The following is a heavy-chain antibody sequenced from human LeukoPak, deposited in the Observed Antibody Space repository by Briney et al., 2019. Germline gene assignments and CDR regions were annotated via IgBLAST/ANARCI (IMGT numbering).Heavy chain of an antibody. CDR3: ARAGGVKTAALDLDY. CDR2: LYHSGRT. Sequence: SETLSLTCTVSNYSITSGYYWGWIRQPPGKGLEWIGSLYHSGRTYHNPSLKSRVTISRDTSKNQFSLKLTSVTTADTAVYYCARAGGVKTAALDLDYWGQGTLVTVSS. CDR1: NYSITSGYY. J-gene: IGHJ4*02. V-gene: IGHV4-38-2*02. D-gene: IGHD6-25*01.